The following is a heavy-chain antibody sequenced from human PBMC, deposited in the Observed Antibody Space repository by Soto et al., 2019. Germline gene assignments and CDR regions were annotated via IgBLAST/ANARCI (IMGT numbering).Heavy chain of an antibody. CDR2: ISSSSSTI. Sequence: PGGSLRLSCAASGFTFSSYSMNWVRQAPGKGLEWVSYISSSSSTIYYADSVKGRFTISRDNAKNSLYLQMNSLRDEDTAVYYCAREESHPPAPANGMDVWGQGTTVTVSS. CDR1: GFTFSSYS. V-gene: IGHV3-48*02. D-gene: IGHD6-25*01. CDR3: AREESHPPAPANGMDV. J-gene: IGHJ6*02.